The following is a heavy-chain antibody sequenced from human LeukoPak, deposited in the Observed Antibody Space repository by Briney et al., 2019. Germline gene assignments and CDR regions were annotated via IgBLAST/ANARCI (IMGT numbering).Heavy chain of an antibody. Sequence: TGGSLRLSCAASGFTFSSYSMNWVRQAPGKGLEWVSSISSSSSYIYYADSVKGRFTISRDNAKNTVYLQMNSLRAEDTAVYYCAKDGIAVAGTSAWYWGQGTQVTVSS. CDR2: ISSSSSYI. CDR3: AKDGIAVAGTSAWY. J-gene: IGHJ4*02. V-gene: IGHV3-21*04. D-gene: IGHD6-19*01. CDR1: GFTFSSYS.